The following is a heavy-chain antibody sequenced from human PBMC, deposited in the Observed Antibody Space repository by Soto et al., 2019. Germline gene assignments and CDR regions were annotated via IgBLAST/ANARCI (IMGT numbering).Heavy chain of an antibody. CDR3: ARHIAVSGTRGFDH. J-gene: IGHJ4*02. Sequence: QVQLQESGPGLMKPSGTLSLTCAVSGGSSTSNWWSWVRQPPGKGLEWIAEIFHTGRANDNPSLMGPITISMDKSRNHVSLNLNSVTAADPAVYYCARHIAVSGTRGFDHWGQGTLVTVSS. D-gene: IGHD2-21*01. V-gene: IGHV4-4*02. CDR2: IFHTGRA. CDR1: GGSSTSNW.